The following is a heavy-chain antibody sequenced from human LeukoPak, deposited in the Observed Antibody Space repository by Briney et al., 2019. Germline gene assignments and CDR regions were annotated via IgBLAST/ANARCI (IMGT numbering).Heavy chain of an antibody. CDR1: GGSLSSFY. CDR2: IYSSGST. V-gene: IGHV4-4*07. Sequence: SETLSLTCTVSGGSLSSFYWNWFRQPAGKELEWIGRIYSSGSTNYNPSLKSRLTMSVDTSKNQFSLRLTSVTAADTAVYYCARVLGWAGFDYWGQGTLVTVSS. J-gene: IGHJ4*02. D-gene: IGHD6-19*01. CDR3: ARVLGWAGFDY.